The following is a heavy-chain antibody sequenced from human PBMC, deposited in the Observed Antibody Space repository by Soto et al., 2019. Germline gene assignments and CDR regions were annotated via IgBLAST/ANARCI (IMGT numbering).Heavy chain of an antibody. CDR2: IIPILGIA. J-gene: IGHJ6*02. CDR1: GGTFSSYT. D-gene: IGHD1-26*01. Sequence: VQLVQSGAEVKKPGSSVKVSCKASGGTFSSYTISWVRQAPGQGLEWMGRIIPILGIANYAQKFQGRVTITAXXSXSXXYMELGSLRSEDTAVYYCVRGGGSYPGNYYYGMDVWGQGTTVTVSS. CDR3: VRGGGSYPGNYYYGMDV. V-gene: IGHV1-69*02.